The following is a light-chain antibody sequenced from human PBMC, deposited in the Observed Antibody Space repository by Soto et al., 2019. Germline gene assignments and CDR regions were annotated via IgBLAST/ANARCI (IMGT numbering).Light chain of an antibody. V-gene: IGKV3-20*01. Sequence: EIVLTQSPGTLSSSPGERATLPCRASQSVGSYLAWYQQRPGQAPRLLISGASTRATGIPDRFSGSGSGTDFTLTISRLEPEDFAVYYCQQYGSSPYTFGQGTNLEIK. CDR2: GAS. CDR3: QQYGSSPYT. CDR1: QSVGSY. J-gene: IGKJ2*01.